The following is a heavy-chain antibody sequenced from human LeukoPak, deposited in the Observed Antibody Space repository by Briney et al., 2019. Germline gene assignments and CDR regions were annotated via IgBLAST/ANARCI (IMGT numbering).Heavy chain of an antibody. CDR1: GDSVSINSAA. CDR2: TYYRSKWYN. Sequence: SPTLSLTFAISGDSVSINSAAWNWIRQSPSRGLEWLGSTYYRSKWYNDYAVSVKSRITITPHTSKNQFSLQLHSVTPEDTAMYYCARGVIIAAAGTYYYYMDVWGKGTTVTVSS. J-gene: IGHJ6*03. D-gene: IGHD6-13*01. CDR3: ARGVIIAAAGTYYYYMDV. V-gene: IGHV6-1*01.